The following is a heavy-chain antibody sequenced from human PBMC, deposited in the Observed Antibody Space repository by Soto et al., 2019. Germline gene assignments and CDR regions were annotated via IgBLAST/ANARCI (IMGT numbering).Heavy chain of an antibody. CDR1: GGSISTVGHY. Sequence: PSETLSLTCSVSGGSISTVGHYWTWIRQPPGKGLGWIGSIYHTGSTYYSKSLRSRLTMSVDTSKSQFSLRLSSVTAADTAVYYCARATGTLRSRNCDYWGQGSLVTVS. CDR2: IYHTGST. CDR3: ARATGTLRSRNCDY. V-gene: IGHV4-31*03. D-gene: IGHD1-1*01. J-gene: IGHJ4*02.